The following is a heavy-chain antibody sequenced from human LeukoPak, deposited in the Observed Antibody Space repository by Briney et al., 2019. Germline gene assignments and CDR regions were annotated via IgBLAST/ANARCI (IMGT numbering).Heavy chain of an antibody. D-gene: IGHD2-2*01. J-gene: IGHJ5*02. CDR2: IYYSGIT. V-gene: IGHV4-39*01. CDR3: ARGAPRGYCSSTSCYQLGAEQRHNWFDP. CDR1: GGSISSSSYY. Sequence: PSETLSLTCTVSGGSISSSSYYWGWIRQPPGKGLEWIGSIYYSGITYYNPSLKSRVTISVDTSKNQFSLKLSSVTAADTAVYYCARGAPRGYCSSTSCYQLGAEQRHNWFDPWGQGTLVTVSS.